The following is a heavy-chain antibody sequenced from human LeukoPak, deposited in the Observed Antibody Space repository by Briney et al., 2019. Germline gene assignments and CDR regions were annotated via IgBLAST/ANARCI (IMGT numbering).Heavy chain of an antibody. CDR2: IYYSGST. J-gene: IGHJ4*02. V-gene: IGHV4-59*01. CDR1: GGSISSYY. Sequence: PSETLSLTCTVSGGSISSYYWSWIRQPPGKGLEWIGYIYYSGSTNYNPVLKSRVTISIDKSKNQFYLKLSSVTAADTAVYYCARGYIAVTFDYWGQGTLVTVSS. D-gene: IGHD2-2*01. CDR3: ARGYIAVTFDY.